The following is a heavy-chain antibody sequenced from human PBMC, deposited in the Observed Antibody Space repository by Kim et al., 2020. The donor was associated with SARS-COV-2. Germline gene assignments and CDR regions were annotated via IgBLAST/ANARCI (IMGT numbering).Heavy chain of an antibody. Sequence: GGSLRLSCATSGFTFRTYAMSWVRQVPGKGLEWLSAISGSGATTHYADSVKGRFTISRDNSMNTLSLQMTSLRVEDTALYYCAKDGDTSTTRTDSLDIWGQGTMVTVSS. D-gene: IGHD3-16*01. CDR2: ISGSGATT. CDR1: GFTFRTYA. CDR3: AKDGDTSTTRTDSLDI. J-gene: IGHJ3*02. V-gene: IGHV3-23*01.